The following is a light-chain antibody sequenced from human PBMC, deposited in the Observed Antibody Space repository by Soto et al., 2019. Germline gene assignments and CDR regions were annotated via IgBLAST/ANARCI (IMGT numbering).Light chain of an antibody. V-gene: IGKV3D-20*02. J-gene: IGKJ5*01. CDR2: GAS. CDR3: QQRSNWPPNT. Sequence: PGEIASLSCRSSQSVSSSYLAWYQQKPGQAPRLLIYGASSRATGIPARFSGSGSGTDFTLTISSLEPEDFAVYYCQQRSNWPPNTFGQGTRLEIK. CDR1: QSVSSSY.